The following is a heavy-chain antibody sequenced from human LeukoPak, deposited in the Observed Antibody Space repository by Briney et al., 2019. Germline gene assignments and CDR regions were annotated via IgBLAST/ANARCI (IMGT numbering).Heavy chain of an antibody. Sequence: PSETLSLTCTVSGGSISSYYWSWIRQPPGKGLKWISYIYYTGSTNYNPSLKSRVTISVDTSKNQFSLKLSSVTAADTAVYYCAREGNGVGQRFYYWGQGTLVTVSS. CDR1: GGSISSYY. CDR2: IYYTGST. CDR3: AREGNGVGQRFYY. J-gene: IGHJ4*02. V-gene: IGHV4-59*01. D-gene: IGHD1-26*01.